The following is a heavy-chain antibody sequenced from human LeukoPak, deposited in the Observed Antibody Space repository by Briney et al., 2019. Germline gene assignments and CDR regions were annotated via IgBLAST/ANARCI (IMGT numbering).Heavy chain of an antibody. V-gene: IGHV4-31*03. CDR3: AGDFGSGSYRFDY. CDR1: GGSISRGGYY. CDR2: IYYSGST. D-gene: IGHD3-10*01. J-gene: IGHJ4*02. Sequence: SETLSLTCTVSGGSISRGGYYWSWIRQHPGKGLEWIGYIYYSGSTYYNPSLKSRVTISVDRSKNQFSLKLTSVTAADTAVYYCAGDFGSGSYRFDYWGQGTLVTVSS.